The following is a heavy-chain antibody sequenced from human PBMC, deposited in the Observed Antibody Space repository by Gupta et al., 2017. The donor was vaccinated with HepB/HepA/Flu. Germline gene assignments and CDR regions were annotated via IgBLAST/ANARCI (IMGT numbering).Heavy chain of an antibody. V-gene: IGHV3-11*01. CDR2: ISSTAGTK. J-gene: IGHJ6*02. D-gene: IGHD3-3*01. CDR3: ARRTGITVRGVVISKDGMDV. Sequence: QVQLVESGGGLVKPGGSLTISCEAAGFSSSDYYMTWNRQAPGKGLEWVSYISSTAGTKYYADSVKGRFTISKDNAKNSLYLQMSSLRAEDTAVYYCARRTGITVRGVVISKDGMDVWGQGTTVTVSS. CDR1: GFSSSDYY.